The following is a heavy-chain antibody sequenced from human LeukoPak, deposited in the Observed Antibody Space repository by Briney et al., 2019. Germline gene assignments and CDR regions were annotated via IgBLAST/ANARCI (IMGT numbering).Heavy chain of an antibody. Sequence: GGSLRLSCAASGFTFSSYWMSWVRQAPGKGLEWVANIKQDGSEKYYVDSVKGRFTISRDNAKNSLYLQMNSLRAEDTAVYYCARDLFDSSGYYTAGGYWGQGTLVTVSS. V-gene: IGHV3-7*01. D-gene: IGHD3-22*01. CDR2: IKQDGSEK. J-gene: IGHJ4*02. CDR1: GFTFSSYW. CDR3: ARDLFDSSGYYTAGGY.